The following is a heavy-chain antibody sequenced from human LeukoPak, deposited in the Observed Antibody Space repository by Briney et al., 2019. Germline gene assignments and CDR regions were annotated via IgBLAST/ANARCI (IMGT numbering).Heavy chain of an antibody. Sequence: GGSLRLSCAASGFTFSSYSMNWVRQAPGKGLEWVSSISSSSSYIYYADSVKGRFTISRDNSKNTLYLQMNSLRAEDTAVYYCARDLDQLPGDYWGQGTLVTVSS. V-gene: IGHV3-21*01. D-gene: IGHD2-2*01. J-gene: IGHJ4*02. CDR2: ISSSSSYI. CDR1: GFTFSSYS. CDR3: ARDLDQLPGDY.